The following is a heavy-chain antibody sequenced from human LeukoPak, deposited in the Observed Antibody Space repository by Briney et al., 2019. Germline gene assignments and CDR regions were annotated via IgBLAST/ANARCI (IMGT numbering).Heavy chain of an antibody. J-gene: IGHJ4*02. D-gene: IGHD3-10*01. V-gene: IGHV4-30-4*01. CDR2: IYYSGST. Sequence: PSQTLSLTCTVSGGSISSGDYYWSWIRQPPGKGLEWIGYIYYSGSTYYNPSLKSRVTISVDRSKNQFSLRLSSVTAADTAVYYCARLKRPNFGITMVRGVALPLDYWGQGTLVTVSS. CDR3: ARLKRPNFGITMVRGVALPLDY. CDR1: GGSISSGDYY.